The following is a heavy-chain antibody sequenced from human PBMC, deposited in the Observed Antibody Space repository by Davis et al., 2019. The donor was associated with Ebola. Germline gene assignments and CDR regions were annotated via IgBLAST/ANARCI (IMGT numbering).Heavy chain of an antibody. Sequence: GESLKISCAASGFTFSSYWMSWVRQAPGKGLEWVANIKQDGSEKYYVDSVKGRFTISRDNAKNSLYLQMNSLRAEDTAVYYCARVPLWFGELLSKSLNYFDYWGQGTLVTVSS. J-gene: IGHJ4*02. V-gene: IGHV3-7*03. CDR1: GFTFSSYW. CDR3: ARVPLWFGELLSKSLNYFDY. D-gene: IGHD3-10*01. CDR2: IKQDGSEK.